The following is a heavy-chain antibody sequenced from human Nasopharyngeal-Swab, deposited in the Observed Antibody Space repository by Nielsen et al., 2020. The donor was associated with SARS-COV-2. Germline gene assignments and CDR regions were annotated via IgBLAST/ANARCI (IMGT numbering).Heavy chain of an antibody. D-gene: IGHD6-19*01. CDR1: GYTFTSYA. CDR2: INAGNGNT. J-gene: IGHJ3*02. V-gene: IGHV1-3*01. CDR3: AQQWLDGHRGAFDI. Sequence: ASVKVSCKASGYTFTSYAMHWVRQAPGQRLEWMGWINAGNGNTKYSQKFQGRVTITRDTSASTAYMELSSLRSEDTAVYYCAQQWLDGHRGAFDIWGQGTMVTVSS.